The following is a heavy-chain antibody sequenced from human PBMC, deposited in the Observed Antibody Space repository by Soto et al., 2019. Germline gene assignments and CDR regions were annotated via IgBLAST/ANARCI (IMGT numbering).Heavy chain of an antibody. J-gene: IGHJ4*02. D-gene: IGHD6-13*01. V-gene: IGHV4-4*02. Sequence: PSETLSLTFTVSGDSITTNDWWNWVRQPPGKGLEWIGEIFHGGNINYNPSLKSRVTISIDKSKNQFSLNLTSVTAADTAIYYCARDHFYSDNWAFDYWGQGALVTVS. CDR1: GDSITTNDW. CDR3: ARDHFYSDNWAFDY. CDR2: IFHGGNI.